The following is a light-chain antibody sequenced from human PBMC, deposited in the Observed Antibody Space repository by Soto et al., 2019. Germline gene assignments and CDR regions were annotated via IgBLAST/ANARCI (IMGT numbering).Light chain of an antibody. CDR2: AAS. V-gene: IGKV1-39*01. CDR1: HSISTY. Sequence: DIQMTHSPSSLTASVRDRVTITCRASHSISTYLNWYQQKPGKALKLLIYAASSLQSGVPSRFSGTGSGAEYILTSSSMHPEDFATDYCRQSYSNSLTFGQGTKLEIK. CDR3: RQSYSNSLT. J-gene: IGKJ2*01.